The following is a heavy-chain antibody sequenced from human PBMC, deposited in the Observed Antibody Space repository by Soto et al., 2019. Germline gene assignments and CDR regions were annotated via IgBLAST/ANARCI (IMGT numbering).Heavy chain of an antibody. D-gene: IGHD2-2*02. V-gene: IGHV3-23*01. CDR2: ISGSGGST. CDR1: GFTFSSYA. CDR3: AKWDIVVVPAAIRGAFDI. J-gene: IGHJ3*02. Sequence: PGGSLRLSCAASGFTFSSYAVSWVRQAPGKGLEWVSAISGSGGSTYYADSVKGRFTISRDNSKNTLYLQMNSLRAEDTAVYYCAKWDIVVVPAAIRGAFDIWGQGTMVTVSS.